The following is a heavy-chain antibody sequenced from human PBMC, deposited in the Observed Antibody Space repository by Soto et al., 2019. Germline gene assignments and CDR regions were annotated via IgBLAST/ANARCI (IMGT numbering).Heavy chain of an antibody. CDR2: IYSSGST. J-gene: IGHJ4*02. CDR3: VSDVPSSSYFDY. D-gene: IGHD6-13*01. CDR1: VGSISGYY. V-gene: IGHV4-59*01. Sequence: PSETLSLTCTVSVGSISGYYWSWIRQPPGKGLEWIGYIYSSGSTSYNPSLKSRVTISVDTSQNQFSLKLRSVTAADTAVYYCVSDVPSSSYFDYWGQAALVTVSS.